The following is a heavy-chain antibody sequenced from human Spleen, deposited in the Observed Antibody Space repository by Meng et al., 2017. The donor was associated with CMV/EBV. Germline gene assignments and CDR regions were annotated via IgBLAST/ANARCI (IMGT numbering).Heavy chain of an antibody. CDR3: ARGRDIVVVPAAMGDWFDP. Sequence: SETLSLTCAVYGGSFSGYYWSWIRQPPGKGLEWIGEINHSGSTNYNPSLKSRVTISVDTSKNQFSLKLTSVTAADTALYYCARGRDIVVVPAAMGDWFDPWGQGTLVTVSS. D-gene: IGHD2-2*01. V-gene: IGHV4-34*01. J-gene: IGHJ5*02. CDR2: INHSGST. CDR1: GGSFSGYY.